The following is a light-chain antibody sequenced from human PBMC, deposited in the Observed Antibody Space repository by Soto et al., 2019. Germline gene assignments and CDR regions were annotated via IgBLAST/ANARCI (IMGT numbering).Light chain of an antibody. J-gene: IGKJ2*01. CDR3: QQSFSTPHT. Sequence: IQMTQSPSSLSASVGDTVTITCRASQTISFYLNWYHQKPGRTPNLLIYATSSLQSGVPSRFDGSGSGTEFTLTISSLQPDDFATYYCQQSFSTPHTFGQGTKLELK. V-gene: IGKV1-39*01. CDR1: QTISFY. CDR2: ATS.